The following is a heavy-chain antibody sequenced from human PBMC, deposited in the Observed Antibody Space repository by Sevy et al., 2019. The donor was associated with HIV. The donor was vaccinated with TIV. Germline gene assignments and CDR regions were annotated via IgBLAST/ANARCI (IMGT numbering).Heavy chain of an antibody. CDR3: ARDAAEGPYGSSWFSNGLDP. J-gene: IGHJ5*02. CDR2: ISYDGSNK. CDR1: GFTFNSYS. V-gene: IGHV3-30*04. D-gene: IGHD6-13*01. Sequence: GGSLRLSCVASGFTFNSYSMYWVRQAPGKGLEWVAAISYDGSNKYFADSVKGRFTISRDNSKNILYLQINSLRVQDTATYFCARDAAEGPYGSSWFSNGLDPWGQGTLVTVSS.